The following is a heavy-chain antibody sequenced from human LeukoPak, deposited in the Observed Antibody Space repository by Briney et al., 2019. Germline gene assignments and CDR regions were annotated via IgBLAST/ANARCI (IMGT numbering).Heavy chain of an antibody. D-gene: IGHD4-11*01. CDR2: MNPKTGNT. CDR1: GYTFTNFD. V-gene: IGHV1-8*01. CDR3: VRIDYSNAFDI. J-gene: IGHJ3*02. Sequence: ASVKVSCKASGYTFTNFDINWVRQATGQGLDWMGWMNPKTGNTGSTQKLQGRVTITGNTSISTAYMELSSLRSEDTAVYYCVRIDYSNAFDIWGQGTMVTVSS.